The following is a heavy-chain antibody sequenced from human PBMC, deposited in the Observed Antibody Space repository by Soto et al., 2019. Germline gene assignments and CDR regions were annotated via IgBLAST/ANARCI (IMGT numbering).Heavy chain of an antibody. V-gene: IGHV4-34*01. CDR3: ARYEYGNSLYGVDV. J-gene: IGHJ6*02. CDR1: GESFSGYY. D-gene: IGHD1-7*01. Sequence: SETLSLTCVVSGESFSGYYWSWIRQTPGMGLEWIGEVDHRGSTTYNPSLKNRASISIDSSKNLFSLELTSVTAADTALYFCARYEYGNSLYGVDVWGQGTRVTVS. CDR2: VDHRGST.